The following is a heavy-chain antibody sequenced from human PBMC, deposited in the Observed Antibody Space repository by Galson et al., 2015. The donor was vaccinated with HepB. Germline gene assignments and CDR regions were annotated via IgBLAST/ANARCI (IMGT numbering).Heavy chain of an antibody. CDR1: GGSISSYY. Sequence: ETLSLTCTVSGGSISSYYWSWIRQPPGKGLEWIGYIYYSGSTNYNPSLKSRVTISVDTSKNQFSLKLSSVTAADTAVYYCARVPATIKGIYYYYYGMDVWAKGPRSPSP. CDR3: ARVPATIKGIYYYYYGMDV. J-gene: IGHJ6*02. V-gene: IGHV4-59*01. D-gene: IGHD5-12*01. CDR2: IYYSGST.